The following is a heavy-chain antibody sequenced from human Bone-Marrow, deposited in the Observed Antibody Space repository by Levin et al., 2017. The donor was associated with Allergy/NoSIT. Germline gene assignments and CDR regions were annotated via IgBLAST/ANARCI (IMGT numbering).Heavy chain of an antibody. V-gene: IGHV3-33*01. J-gene: IGHJ3*02. D-gene: IGHD3-10*01. CDR1: GFTFSSYG. Sequence: SCAASGFTFSSYGLHWVRQAPGKGLEWVAGIWYRGSKEYYADSVKGRFTISRDNSKNTLNLQMGSLRGEDTAVYYCTRRGWFGELDDGFDIWGQGTMVTVS. CDR2: IWYRGSKE. CDR3: TRRGWFGELDDGFDI.